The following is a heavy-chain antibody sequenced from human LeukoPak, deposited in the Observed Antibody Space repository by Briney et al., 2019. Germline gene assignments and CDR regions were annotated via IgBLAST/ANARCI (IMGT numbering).Heavy chain of an antibody. CDR1: GDSITSYY. D-gene: IGHD5-12*01. J-gene: IGHJ4*02. CDR2: IHYSGTT. V-gene: IGHV4-59*01. CDR3: ARDRGPYSGYDSYYFDY. Sequence: SETLSLTCIVSGDSITSYYWNWIRQPPGKGLEWIGNIHYSGTTNYNPSLKSRVTISIDTSMNQFSLKLSSVTAADTAVYYCARDRGPYSGYDSYYFDYWGQGTLVTVSS.